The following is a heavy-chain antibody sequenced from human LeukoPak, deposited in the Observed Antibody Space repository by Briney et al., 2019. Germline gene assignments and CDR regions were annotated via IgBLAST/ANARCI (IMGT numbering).Heavy chain of an antibody. J-gene: IGHJ5*02. D-gene: IGHD6-19*01. CDR1: GQSVSSGDY. V-gene: IGHV4-38-2*01. Sequence: SETLSLTCSVSGQSVSSGDYWGWIRQTPGKGLEWIASIYNSVSTHYNPSLRSRVTISVDTSKNQFSLKMTSVTAADTAVYYCARNNSACCFDTWGQGAPVRVSS. CDR3: ARNNSACCFDT. CDR2: IYNSVST.